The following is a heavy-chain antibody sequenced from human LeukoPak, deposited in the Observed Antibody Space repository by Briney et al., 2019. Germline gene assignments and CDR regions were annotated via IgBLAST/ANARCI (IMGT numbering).Heavy chain of an antibody. J-gene: IGHJ6*02. CDR1: GGSFSGYY. Sequence: SETLSLTCAVHGGSFSGYYWSWIRQPPGKGLEWIGEINHSGSTNYNPSLKSRVTISVDTSKNQFSLKLSSVTAADTAVYYCARLWDIVVEPAAMMVHRNYGMDVWGQGTTVTVSS. D-gene: IGHD2-2*01. V-gene: IGHV4-34*01. CDR3: ARLWDIVVEPAAMMVHRNYGMDV. CDR2: INHSGST.